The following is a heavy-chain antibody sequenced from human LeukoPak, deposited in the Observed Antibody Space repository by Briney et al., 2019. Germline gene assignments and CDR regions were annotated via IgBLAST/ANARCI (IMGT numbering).Heavy chain of an antibody. V-gene: IGHV3-7*01. Sequence: PGGPLRLSCAASGFTFSSYWMSGVRQAPGKGLEGLANIKQDGSEKYYVDSVKGRSTISRDNGKNSLYLQMNSLRSEDTAVYYCARYSSSWYPPFDYWGQGTLVTVSS. D-gene: IGHD6-13*01. CDR3: ARYSSSWYPPFDY. CDR1: GFTFSSYW. J-gene: IGHJ4*02. CDR2: IKQDGSEK.